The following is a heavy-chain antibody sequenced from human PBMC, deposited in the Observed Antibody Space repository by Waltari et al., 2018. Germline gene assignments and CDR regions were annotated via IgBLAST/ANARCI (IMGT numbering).Heavy chain of an antibody. V-gene: IGHV4-34*01. CDR3: ARGKDQNGGNYFMF. Sequence: QVLLQQWGAGLLKPSETWSLTCAAYCGRFSGYYWSWIRQPPGKGLEWIGEINHRGNTNYNPTLNSRVTISGDTSKNQFSLHLSSVTAADTAVYFCARGKDQNGGNYFMFWDQGALVTVPS. CDR2: INHRGNT. D-gene: IGHD1-26*01. CDR1: CGRFSGYY. J-gene: IGHJ4*02.